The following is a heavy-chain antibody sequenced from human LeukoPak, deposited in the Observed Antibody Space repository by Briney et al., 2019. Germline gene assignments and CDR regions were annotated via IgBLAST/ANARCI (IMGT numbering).Heavy chain of an antibody. CDR3: ARDLKYYGLDV. CDR2: TYSGGST. J-gene: IGHJ6*02. Sequence: GGSLRLSCAASGLAVSTNHMSWVRQAPGKGLEWVSVTYSGGSTYYADSVKGRFTISRDTSKNTQYIQMNNLRVEDTAVYYCARDLKYYGLDVWGQGTTVTVSS. CDR1: GLAVSTNH. V-gene: IGHV3-53*01.